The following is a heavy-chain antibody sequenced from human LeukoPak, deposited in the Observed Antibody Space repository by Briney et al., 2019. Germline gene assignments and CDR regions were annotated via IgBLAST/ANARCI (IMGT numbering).Heavy chain of an antibody. J-gene: IGHJ4*02. D-gene: IGHD7-27*01. CDR2: MSPNSGNT. Sequence: ASVKVCCKASGYTFTSYDINWVRQATGQGLEWMGWMSPNSGNTGYAQKFQGRVTMTRSTSMSTAYMELSSLRSEDTAVYYCARGPPNWGYDYWGQGTLVTVSS. CDR3: ARGPPNWGYDY. V-gene: IGHV1-8*01. CDR1: GYTFTSYD.